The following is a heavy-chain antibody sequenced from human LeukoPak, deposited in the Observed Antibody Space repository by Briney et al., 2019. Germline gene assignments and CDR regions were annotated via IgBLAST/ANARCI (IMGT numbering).Heavy chain of an antibody. CDR2: IIPIFCTA. CDR3: SRDGGS. J-gene: IGHJ5*02. CDR1: GGTFSSYA. V-gene: IGHV1-69*13. Sequence: SVKVSCKASGGTFSSYAISWVRQAPGQGLEWMGGIIPIFCTANYAQKFQGRVTITPDESTSTAYIQLSSLRSDDPALYYFSRDGGSWGQGTLVTVSS. D-gene: IGHD3-16*01.